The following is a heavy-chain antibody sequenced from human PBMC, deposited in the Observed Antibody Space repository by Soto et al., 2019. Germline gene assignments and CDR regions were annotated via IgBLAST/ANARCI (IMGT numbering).Heavy chain of an antibody. J-gene: IGHJ4*02. V-gene: IGHV1-3*01. CDR1: GYTFTSYA. CDR3: AKSATVPAAIAY. Sequence: ASVKVSFKASGYTFTSYAMHWVRQAPGQRLEWMGWINAGNGNTKYSQKFQGRVTITRDTSASTAYMELSSLRSEDTAVYDCAKSATVPAAIAYWGQGTLVTGSS. D-gene: IGHD2-2*02. CDR2: INAGNGNT.